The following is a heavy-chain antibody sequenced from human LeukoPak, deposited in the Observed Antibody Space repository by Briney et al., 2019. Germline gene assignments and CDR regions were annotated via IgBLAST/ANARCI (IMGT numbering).Heavy chain of an antibody. CDR1: GFTFSSYA. V-gene: IGHV3-30-3*01. Sequence: GRSLRLSCAASGFTFSSYAMHWVRQAPGKGLEWVAVISYDGSNKYYADSVKGRFTISRDNSKNTLYLQMNSLRAEDTAVYYCASLDDDSVDYWGQGTLVTVSS. D-gene: IGHD3-22*01. J-gene: IGHJ4*02. CDR3: ASLDDDSVDY. CDR2: ISYDGSNK.